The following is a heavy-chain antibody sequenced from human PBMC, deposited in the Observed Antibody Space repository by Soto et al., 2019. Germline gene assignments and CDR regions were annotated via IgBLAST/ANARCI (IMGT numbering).Heavy chain of an antibody. CDR3: AKTEYYDFWSGYFNWFDP. V-gene: IGHV3-23*01. CDR2: ISGSGGST. J-gene: IGHJ5*02. Sequence: GALRLSCAASGFTFSSYAMSWVRQAPGKGLEWVSAISGSGGSTYYADSVKGRFTISRDNSKNTLYLQMNSLRAEDTAVYYCAKTEYYDFWSGYFNWFDPWGQGTLVTVSS. D-gene: IGHD3-3*01. CDR1: GFTFSSYA.